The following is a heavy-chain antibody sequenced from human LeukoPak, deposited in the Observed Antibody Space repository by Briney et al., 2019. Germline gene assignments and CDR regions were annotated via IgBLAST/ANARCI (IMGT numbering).Heavy chain of an antibody. Sequence: GGSLRLSRAASGFTFSTYSINWLHQAPRKGLEWVSYMSMNSGSIYYAYSLKGPFTIPRDNAKKSLYLQINSLRAQDTAVDYCGRALDDYADYVSYFHHWGQGPLV. CDR2: MSMNSGSI. CDR3: GRALDDYADYVSYFHH. CDR1: GFTFSTYS. J-gene: IGHJ1*01. V-gene: IGHV3-48*01. D-gene: IGHD4-17*01.